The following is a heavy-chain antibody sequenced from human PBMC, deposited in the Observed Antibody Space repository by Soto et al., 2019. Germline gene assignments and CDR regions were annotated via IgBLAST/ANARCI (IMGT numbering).Heavy chain of an antibody. CDR1: GGSISSYY. V-gene: IGHV4-59*01. CDR3: ARGARVVPAALYY. Sequence: QVQLQESGPGLVKPSETLSLTCTVSGGSISSYYWSWIRQPPGKGLEWIGYIYYSGSTNYNPSLTSRVPISVDTSKNQVSLRLSSVTAADPAVYYCARGARVVPAALYYWGQGILVTVSS. D-gene: IGHD2-2*01. CDR2: IYYSGST. J-gene: IGHJ4*02.